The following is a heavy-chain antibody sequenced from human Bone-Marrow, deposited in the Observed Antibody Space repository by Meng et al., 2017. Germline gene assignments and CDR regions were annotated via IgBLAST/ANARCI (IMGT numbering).Heavy chain of an antibody. D-gene: IGHD1-26*01. CDR2: IYHSGST. CDR3: ARGQYFSWWELLPAFWFDS. J-gene: IGHJ5*01. CDR1: GGSISSVHW. V-gene: IGHV4-4*03. Sequence: QLRACGPGLGRPPRPRSPICAVSGGSISSVHWCSWVRHPPGKGLEWIGEIYHSGSTNYNPSLKSRVTISVDKATSQLSLKLSSVSVADTAVYYCARGQYFSWWELLPAFWFDSWGQGTLVTVSS.